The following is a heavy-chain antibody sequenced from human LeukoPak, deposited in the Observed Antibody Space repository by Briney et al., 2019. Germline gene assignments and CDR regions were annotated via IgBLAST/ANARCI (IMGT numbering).Heavy chain of an antibody. J-gene: IGHJ4*02. CDR1: GYTFTSYY. CDR3: ARVRTGYSFGY. V-gene: IGHV1-46*01. Sequence: ASVKVSCKASGYTFTSYYMHWVRQAPGQGLEWMGIINPSGGSTSYAQKFQGRVTMTRDMSTRTVYMELSSLRSEDTAVYYCARVRTGYSFGYWGQGTLVTVSS. CDR2: INPSGGST. D-gene: IGHD5-18*01.